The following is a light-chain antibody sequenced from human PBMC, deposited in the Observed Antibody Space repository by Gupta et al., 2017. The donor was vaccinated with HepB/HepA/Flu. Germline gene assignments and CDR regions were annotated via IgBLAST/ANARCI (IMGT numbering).Light chain of an antibody. CDR1: SSNIGSNT. V-gene: IGLV1-44*01. CDR2: SNS. Sequence: VTISCPGSSSNIGSNTVNWYQQVPGTAPKLLIYSNSQRPSGVPDRFSGSRSGTSASLAISGLQSEDETDYYCATWDDSLNGHVFGGGTKLTVL. J-gene: IGLJ3*02. CDR3: ATWDDSLNGHV.